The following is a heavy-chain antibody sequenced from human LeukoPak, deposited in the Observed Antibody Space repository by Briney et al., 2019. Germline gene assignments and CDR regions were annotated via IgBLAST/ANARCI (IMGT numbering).Heavy chain of an antibody. CDR3: ARKSIAVAGKNWFDP. J-gene: IGHJ5*02. Sequence: ASVKVSCKASGYTFTSYGISWVRQAPGQGLEWMGWISAYNGNTNYAQKLQGRVTMTTDTSTSTAYMELRSLRSDDTAVYYCARKSIAVAGKNWFDPWGQGTLVTVSS. D-gene: IGHD6-19*01. V-gene: IGHV1-18*01. CDR1: GYTFTSYG. CDR2: ISAYNGNT.